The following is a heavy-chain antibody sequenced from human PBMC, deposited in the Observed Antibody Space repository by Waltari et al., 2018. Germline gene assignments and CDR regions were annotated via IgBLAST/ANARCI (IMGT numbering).Heavy chain of an antibody. J-gene: IGHJ4*02. V-gene: IGHV3-43D*03. CDR1: GFTFDDYA. CDR2: ISWDGGST. Sequence: EVQLVESGGVVVQPGGSLRLSCAASGFTFDDYAMHWVRQAPGKGLEWVSLISWDGGSTYYVDSVKGRFTISGDNSKNSLYLQMNSLRSEDTALYYCAKDVGIAAAGMGGYFDYWGQGTLVTVSS. CDR3: AKDVGIAAAGMGGYFDY. D-gene: IGHD6-13*01.